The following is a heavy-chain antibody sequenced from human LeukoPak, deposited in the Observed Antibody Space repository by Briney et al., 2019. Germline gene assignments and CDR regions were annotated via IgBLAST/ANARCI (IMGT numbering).Heavy chain of an antibody. V-gene: IGHV3-30*02. D-gene: IGHD6-6*01. Sequence: GGSLRLSCAASGFTFSSYGMHWVRQAPGKGLEWVAFIRYDGSNKYYADSVKGRFTISRDNSKNTLYLQMNSLRAEDTAVYYCAKSTSIAARLRYFDYWGQGTLVTVSS. CDR3: AKSTSIAARLRYFDY. J-gene: IGHJ4*02. CDR2: IRYDGSNK. CDR1: GFTFSSYG.